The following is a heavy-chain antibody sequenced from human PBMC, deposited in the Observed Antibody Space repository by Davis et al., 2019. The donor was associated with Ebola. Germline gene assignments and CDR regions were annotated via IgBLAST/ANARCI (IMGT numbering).Heavy chain of an antibody. V-gene: IGHV3-30-3*01. CDR1: GFTFTNHA. CDR3: ARLDEDDYVTGPDY. D-gene: IGHD3-9*01. Sequence: GGSLRLSCAASGFTFTNHAIPWVRQAPGKGLEWAAFISYDGRNKDCADSVKGRFTIPRATSKNTVDLQMNSRRPGDTAVYYCARLDEDDYVTGPDYWGQGTLVTVSS. CDR2: ISYDGRNK. J-gene: IGHJ4*02.